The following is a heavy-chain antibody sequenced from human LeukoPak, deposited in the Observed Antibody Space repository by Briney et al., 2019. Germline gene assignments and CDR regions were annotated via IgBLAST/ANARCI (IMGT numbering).Heavy chain of an antibody. CDR2: INHSGST. V-gene: IGHV4-34*01. D-gene: IGHD3-16*02. J-gene: IGHJ4*02. CDR3: ARGVSARTHVWGSYRPAFYFDY. CDR1: GGSFSGYY. Sequence: SETLSLTCAVYGGSFSGYYWSWIRQPPGKGLEWIGEINHSGSTNYNPSLKSRVTISVDTSKNQFSLKLSSVTAADTAVYYCARGVSARTHVWGSYRPAFYFDYWGQGTLVTVSS.